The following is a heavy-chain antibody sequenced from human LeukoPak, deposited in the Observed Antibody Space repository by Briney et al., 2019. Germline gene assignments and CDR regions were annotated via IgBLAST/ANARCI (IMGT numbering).Heavy chain of an antibody. CDR2: ILNDGSQE. CDR3: ARDDALGDNALDI. V-gene: IGHV3-33*01. CDR1: GFTFSSYG. Sequence: PGGSLRLSCAASGFTFSSYGMHWVRQAPGKGREWVAVILNDGSQEKYADSVKGRFTISRDNSKNTLFLQMNSLRAEDTDVYYCARDDALGDNALDIWGQGTMVTVSS. J-gene: IGHJ3*02. D-gene: IGHD3-16*01.